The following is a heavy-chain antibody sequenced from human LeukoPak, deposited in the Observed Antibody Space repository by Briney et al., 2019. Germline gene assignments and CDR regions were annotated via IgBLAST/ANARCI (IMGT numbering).Heavy chain of an antibody. CDR2: INHSGST. Sequence: SETLSFTCAVYGGSFSGYYWSWIRQPPGKGLEWIGEINHSGSTNYNPSLKSRVTISVDTSKNQFSLKLSSVTAADTAVYYCARGGYYDSSGSPYFVDYWGQGTLVTVSS. D-gene: IGHD3-22*01. CDR3: ARGGYYDSSGSPYFVDY. J-gene: IGHJ4*02. CDR1: GGSFSGYY. V-gene: IGHV4-34*01.